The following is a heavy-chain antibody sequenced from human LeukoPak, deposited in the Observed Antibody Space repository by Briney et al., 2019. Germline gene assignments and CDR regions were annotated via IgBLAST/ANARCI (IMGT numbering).Heavy chain of an antibody. D-gene: IGHD3-22*01. J-gene: IGHJ4*02. Sequence: SETLSLTCAVYGGSFSGYYWSWIRQPPGKGLEWIGEINHSGSTNYNPSLKRRVTISIDTSKNQFSLNLNSVTAADTAVYFCSRGLDSRKLGYWGQGTLVTVSS. CDR2: INHSGST. CDR3: SRGLDSRKLGY. V-gene: IGHV4-34*01. CDR1: GGSFSGYY.